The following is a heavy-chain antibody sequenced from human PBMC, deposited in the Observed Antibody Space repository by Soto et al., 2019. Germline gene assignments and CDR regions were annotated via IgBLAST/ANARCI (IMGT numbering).Heavy chain of an antibody. CDR2: IDPSDSCV. CDR1: GYTFTNYY. Sequence: GESLKISCKGSGYTFTNYYITWVRQMPGRGLEWMARIDPSDSCVTYSPSFRGHVTLSVDKSLNTAYLQWDSLKASDTAFYYCAKHNSNGDFDFWGQGTLVTVSS. D-gene: IGHD2-8*01. J-gene: IGHJ4*02. CDR3: AKHNSNGDFDF. V-gene: IGHV5-10-1*01.